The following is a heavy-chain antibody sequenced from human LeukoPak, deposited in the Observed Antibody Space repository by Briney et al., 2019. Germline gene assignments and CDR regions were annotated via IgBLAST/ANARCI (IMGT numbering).Heavy chain of an antibody. D-gene: IGHD6-6*01. CDR1: GFTFSSYA. Sequence: GGSLRLSCAASGFTFSSYAMSWVRQAPGKGLEWVSAISGSGGSTYYADSVKGRFTISRDTSKNTLHLQMNSLRAEDTAVYYCAREGKYSSSYYFDYWGQGTLVTVSS. CDR3: AREGKYSSSYYFDY. CDR2: ISGSGGST. J-gene: IGHJ4*02. V-gene: IGHV3-23*01.